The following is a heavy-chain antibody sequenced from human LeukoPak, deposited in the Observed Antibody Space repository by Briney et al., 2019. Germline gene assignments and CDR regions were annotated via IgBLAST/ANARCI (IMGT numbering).Heavy chain of an antibody. Sequence: PSETLSLTCTVSGGSISSYYWSWLRQPPGKGLEWIGYIYYSGSTNYNPSLKSRVTISVDTSKNQFSLKLSSVTAADTAVYYCARSRGGASGRFGYWGQGTLVTVSS. D-gene: IGHD1-26*01. V-gene: IGHV4-59*01. CDR3: ARSRGGASGRFGY. CDR1: GGSISSYY. J-gene: IGHJ4*02. CDR2: IYYSGST.